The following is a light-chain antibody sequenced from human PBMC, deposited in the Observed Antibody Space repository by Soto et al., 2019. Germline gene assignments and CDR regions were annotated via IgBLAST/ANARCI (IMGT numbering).Light chain of an antibody. V-gene: IGKV1-5*03. CDR2: KAS. CDR1: QTISSW. CDR3: QQYSRLWS. J-gene: IGKJ1*01. Sequence: DIQMAQSPSTLSGSVGDRVTVTCRASQTISSWLAWYQQKPGKAPKLLIYKASTLKSGVPPRFSGDGSGTEFTLTISSLQRDDFGIYYCQQYSRLWSFGQGTKVDIK.